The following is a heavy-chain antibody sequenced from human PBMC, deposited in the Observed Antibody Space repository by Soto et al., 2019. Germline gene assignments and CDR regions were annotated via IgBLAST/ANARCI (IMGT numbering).Heavy chain of an antibody. CDR3: ARLADYCSGGSCYHGMDV. CDR1: GYSFTNYW. V-gene: IGHV5-51*01. CDR2: IYPGDSDM. Sequence: GESLKISCEGVGYSFTNYWIAWVRQMPGKGPEWMGTIYPGDSDMRYSPSFRGQVTMSVDKSINTAYLQWGSLTASDTAMYYCARLADYCSGGSCYHGMDVWGQGTTVTVSS. D-gene: IGHD2-15*01. J-gene: IGHJ6*02.